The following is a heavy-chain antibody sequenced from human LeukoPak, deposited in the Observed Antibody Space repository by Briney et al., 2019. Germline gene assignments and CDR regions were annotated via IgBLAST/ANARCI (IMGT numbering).Heavy chain of an antibody. Sequence: ASVKVSCKASGYTFTSYDINWVRQATGQGLEWMGWMNPNSGNTGYALKFQGRVTMTRNTSISTAYMELSSLRSEDTAVYYCARVPYYYDSSGYYSGDHWFDPWGQGTLVTVSS. J-gene: IGHJ5*02. CDR2: MNPNSGNT. V-gene: IGHV1-8*01. D-gene: IGHD3-22*01. CDR1: GYTFTSYD. CDR3: ARVPYYYDSSGYYSGDHWFDP.